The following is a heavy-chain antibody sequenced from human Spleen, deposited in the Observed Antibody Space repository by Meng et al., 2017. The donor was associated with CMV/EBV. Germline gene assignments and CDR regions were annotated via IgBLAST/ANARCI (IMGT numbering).Heavy chain of an antibody. CDR2: ISPYNGDT. Sequence: ASVKVSCKTSGYTFTNFGITWVRQAPGQGLEWMGWISPYNGDTEYAQKFQGRVTMTTDTSTNTAYMELRSLRSDDTAVYYCARGWDGIAAAGTYFDYWGQGTLVTVSS. V-gene: IGHV1-18*01. J-gene: IGHJ4*02. CDR3: ARGWDGIAAAGTYFDY. D-gene: IGHD6-13*01. CDR1: GYTFTNFG.